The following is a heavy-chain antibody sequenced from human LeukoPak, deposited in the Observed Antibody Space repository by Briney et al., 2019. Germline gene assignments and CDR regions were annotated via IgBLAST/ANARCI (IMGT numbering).Heavy chain of an antibody. Sequence: GGSLRLSCAASGFPFSNYAMTWVRQAPGKGLEWVSVVSGSSVSTYHADSLKGRFTISRDNSKSTLYLQMHSLRAEDTAVYYCAKRRAYYYQHGMDVWGQGTTVTVSS. CDR3: AKRRAYYYQHGMDV. V-gene: IGHV3-23*01. D-gene: IGHD2-21*01. CDR1: GFPFSNYA. CDR2: VSGSSVST. J-gene: IGHJ6*02.